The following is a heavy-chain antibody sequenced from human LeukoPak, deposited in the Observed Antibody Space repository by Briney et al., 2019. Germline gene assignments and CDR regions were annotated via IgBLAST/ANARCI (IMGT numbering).Heavy chain of an antibody. D-gene: IGHD6-13*01. CDR1: GFTFSSYW. Sequence: GGSLRLSCAASGFTFSSYWMSWVRQAPGKGLEWVANIKQDGSEKYYVDSVRGRFTISRDNAKNSLYLQMNSLRAEDTAVYYCARDIRYSSSWYVDYWSSRSATEYFQHWGQGTLVTVSS. CDR2: IKQDGSEK. CDR3: ARDIRYSSSWYVDYWSSRSATEYFQH. J-gene: IGHJ1*01. V-gene: IGHV3-7*03.